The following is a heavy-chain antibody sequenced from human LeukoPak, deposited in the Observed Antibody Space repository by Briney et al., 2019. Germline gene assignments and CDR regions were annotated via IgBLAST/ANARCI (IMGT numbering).Heavy chain of an antibody. CDR1: GGSFTDYF. CDR2: INDYTGDT. J-gene: IGHJ6*02. D-gene: IGHD3-22*01. Sequence: PSETLSLTCTVYGGSFTDYFWTWIRHSPGKGLEWIGEINDYTGDTNYNPSLNSRVSISVEKSKNQFSLELSSVTAADTAVYYCARGRIAKIVVVNSFSYGMDVWGQGTTVTASS. V-gene: IGHV4-34*01. CDR3: ARGRIAKIVVVNSFSYGMDV.